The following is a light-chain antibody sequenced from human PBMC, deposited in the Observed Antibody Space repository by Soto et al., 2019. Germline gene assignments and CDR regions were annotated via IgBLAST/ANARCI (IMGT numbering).Light chain of an antibody. CDR3: QQANSFPIT. V-gene: IGKV1-12*01. CDR1: QDISSW. Sequence: DIQMTQSPSSESASVGDRVTITCRASQDISSWLAWYQQQPGKAPKLLIYAASSLQSGVPSRFSGSGSGTDFTLTISSLQPEDFATYYCQQANSFPITFGQGTRLEIK. J-gene: IGKJ5*01. CDR2: AAS.